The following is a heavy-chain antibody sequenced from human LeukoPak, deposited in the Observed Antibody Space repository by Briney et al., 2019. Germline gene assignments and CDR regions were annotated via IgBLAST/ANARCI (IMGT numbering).Heavy chain of an antibody. CDR1: GFTFRNYA. J-gene: IGHJ2*01. D-gene: IGHD2-15*01. V-gene: IGHV3-23*01. CDR3: ARNSLGYCSGDNCYSSWYFDL. Sequence: GGSLRLSCAASGFTFRNYAMSWVRQAPGKGLEWVSGISAGGTNTYYADSGKGRFTISRDNSKNTLFVQMNSLRGEDTAVYFCARNSLGYCSGDNCYSSWYFDLWGRGNLVTVSS. CDR2: ISAGGTNT.